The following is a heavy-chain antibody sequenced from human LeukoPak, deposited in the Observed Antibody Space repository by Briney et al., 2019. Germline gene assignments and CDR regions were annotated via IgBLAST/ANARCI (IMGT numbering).Heavy chain of an antibody. Sequence: PGGSLRLSWAASGFTFSNAWMSWVRQAPGKGLEWVGRIKSKTDGGTTDYAAPVKGRFTISRDDSKNTLYLQMNSLKTEDTAVYYCTTARPRDTVFDEDAFDIWGQGTMVTVSS. CDR3: TTARPRDTVFDEDAFDI. CDR2: IKSKTDGGTT. D-gene: IGHD5-18*01. CDR1: GFTFSNAW. V-gene: IGHV3-15*01. J-gene: IGHJ3*02.